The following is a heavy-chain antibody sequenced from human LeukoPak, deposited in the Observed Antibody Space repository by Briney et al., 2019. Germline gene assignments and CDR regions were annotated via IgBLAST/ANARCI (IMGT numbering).Heavy chain of an antibody. J-gene: IGHJ3*02. V-gene: IGHV4-39*01. CDR2: IYYSGST. CDR3: ASDWNYEAFDI. CDR1: GGSISSSSYY. Sequence: PSETLSLTCTVSGGSISSSSYYWGWNRQPPGKGLEWIGSIYYSGSTYYNPSLESRVTISVDTSKNQFSLKLSSVTAAETAVYYCASDWNYEAFDIWGQGTMVTVSS. D-gene: IGHD1-7*01.